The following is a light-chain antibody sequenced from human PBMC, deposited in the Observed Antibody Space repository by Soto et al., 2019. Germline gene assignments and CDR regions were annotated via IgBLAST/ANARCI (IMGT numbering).Light chain of an antibody. CDR1: QSIDTN. Sequence: ELIMTQSPATLSVSPVQRATLSCRASQSIDTNLAWYQQKPGQPPRLLIYDASTRATDIPARFTGSGSGTEFTLTISSLQSADFAVYYCQQYNNWPPTWTFGQGTKVDIK. CDR3: QQYNNWPPTWT. V-gene: IGKV3-15*01. J-gene: IGKJ1*01. CDR2: DAS.